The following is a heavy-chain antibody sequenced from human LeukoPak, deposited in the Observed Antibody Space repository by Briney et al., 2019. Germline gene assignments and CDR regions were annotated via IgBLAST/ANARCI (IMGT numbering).Heavy chain of an antibody. CDR2: ISSSGSYI. D-gene: IGHD5-18*01. CDR1: RFTFSSYS. V-gene: IGHV3-21*01. J-gene: IGHJ4*02. CDR3: ARNKKGDRYTYGHDY. Sequence: GGSLRLSCAASRFTFSSYSMNWVRQAPGVGLEWVSSISSSGSYIYYADSVKGRFTISRDNAKNSLYLQMNSLRAEDTAVYYCARNKKGDRYTYGHDYWGQGTLVTVSS.